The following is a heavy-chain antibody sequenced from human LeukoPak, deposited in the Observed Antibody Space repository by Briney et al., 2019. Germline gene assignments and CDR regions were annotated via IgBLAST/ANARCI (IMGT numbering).Heavy chain of an antibody. CDR2: ISSSGSTI. V-gene: IGHV3-48*03. CDR3: ARGRSSWYLVIPYFDL. D-gene: IGHD6-13*01. J-gene: IGHJ2*01. Sequence: PGGSLRLSCAASGFTFSSYEMNWVRQAPGKGLEWVSYISSSGSTIYYADSVKGRFTISRDNAKNSLYLQMNSLRAEDTAVYYCARGRSSWYLVIPYFDLWCRGTLVTVSS. CDR1: GFTFSSYE.